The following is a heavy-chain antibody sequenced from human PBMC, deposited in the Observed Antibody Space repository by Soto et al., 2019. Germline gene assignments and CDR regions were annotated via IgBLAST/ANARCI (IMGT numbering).Heavy chain of an antibody. CDR3: TSRFCISASCYVGYYGMDV. Sequence: QVQLQESGPGLVKPSGTLSLTCAVSGGSISSSNWWSWVRQPPGKGLEWIGEIYHSGSTNYNPSLQSRVTITVDQSKQQFTLRLSSVTAADTAVYYCTSRFCISASCYVGYYGMDVWGQGTTVTVSS. CDR1: GGSISSSNW. D-gene: IGHD2-2*01. J-gene: IGHJ6*02. V-gene: IGHV4-4*02. CDR2: IYHSGST.